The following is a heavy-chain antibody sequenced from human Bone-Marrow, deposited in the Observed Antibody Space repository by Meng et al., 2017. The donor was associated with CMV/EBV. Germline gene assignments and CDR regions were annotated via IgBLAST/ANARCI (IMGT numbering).Heavy chain of an antibody. Sequence: GESLKISCTASGFIFSNYGMSWARQAPGKGLEWVTFTRHDGGDKFYADSVKGRFTISRDNSKNTLYLQMNSLRAEDTAVYYCAKDDEWELLSGASDYWGQGTLVPVSS. CDR3: AKDDEWELLSGASDY. CDR1: GFIFSNYG. D-gene: IGHD1-26*01. V-gene: IGHV3-30*02. CDR2: TRHDGGDK. J-gene: IGHJ4*02.